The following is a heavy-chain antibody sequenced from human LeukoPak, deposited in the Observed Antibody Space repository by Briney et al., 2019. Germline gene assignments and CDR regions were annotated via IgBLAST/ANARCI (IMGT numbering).Heavy chain of an antibody. CDR3: AKVGSGYGSY. CDR2: INHSGST. CDR1: GGSFSGYY. D-gene: IGHD5-12*01. V-gene: IGHV4-34*01. J-gene: IGHJ4*02. Sequence: SETLSLTCAVYGGSFSGYYWSWIRQPPGKGLEWIGEINHSGSTNYNPSLKSRVTISVDTSKNQFSLKLSSVTAADTAVYYCAKVGSGYGSYWGQGTLVTVSS.